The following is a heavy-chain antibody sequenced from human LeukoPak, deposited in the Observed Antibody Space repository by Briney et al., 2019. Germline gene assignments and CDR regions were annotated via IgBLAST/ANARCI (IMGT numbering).Heavy chain of an antibody. CDR2: TRNKANSYTT. J-gene: IGHJ5*02. D-gene: IGHD6-13*01. CDR1: GFTFSDHY. Sequence: GGSLRLSCAASGFTFSDHYMDWVRQAPGKGLEWVGRTRNKANSYTTEYAASVKGRFTISRDDSKNSLYLQMNSLKTEDTAVYYCAKSGEQQLVRCWFDPWGQGTLVTVSS. CDR3: AKSGEQQLVRCWFDP. V-gene: IGHV3-72*01.